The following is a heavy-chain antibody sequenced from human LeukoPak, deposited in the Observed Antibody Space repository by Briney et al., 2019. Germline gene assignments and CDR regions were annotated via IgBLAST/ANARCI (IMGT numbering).Heavy chain of an antibody. Sequence: GGSLRLSCAASGFTFSDYYMSWIRQAPGKGLEWVSYISSSGSTIYYADSVKGRFTISRDNAKNSLYLQMNSLRAEDTAVYYRARVRKDIVVVPGAMRDTYYFDYWGQGTLVTVSS. CDR3: ARVRKDIVVVPGAMRDTYYFDY. V-gene: IGHV3-11*04. J-gene: IGHJ4*02. CDR2: ISSSGSTI. CDR1: GFTFSDYY. D-gene: IGHD2-2*01.